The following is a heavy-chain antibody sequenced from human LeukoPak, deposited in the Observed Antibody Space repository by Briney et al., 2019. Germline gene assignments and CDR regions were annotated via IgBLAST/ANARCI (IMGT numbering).Heavy chain of an antibody. V-gene: IGHV3-30-3*01. CDR1: GFTFSIYA. CDR2: ISYDGSNK. CDR3: ARDREIVVVVAATIDY. D-gene: IGHD2-15*01. Sequence: GGSLRLSCAVSGFTFSIYAMQWVRQAPGKGLEWVAVISYDGSNKYYAASVKGRFTISRDHSKNTLYLQMNSLRAEDTAVYSCARDREIVVVVAATIDYWGQGTLVTVSS. J-gene: IGHJ4*02.